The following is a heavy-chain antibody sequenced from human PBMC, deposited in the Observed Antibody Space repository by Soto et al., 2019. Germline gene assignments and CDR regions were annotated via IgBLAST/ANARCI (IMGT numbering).Heavy chain of an antibody. D-gene: IGHD3-10*01. Sequence: GGSLRLSCAASGFTFSSYGMHWVRQAPGKGLGWVAVISYDGSNKYYADSVKGRFTISRDNSKNTLYLQMNSLRAEDTAVYYCAKDRGNYRMNFDYWGQGTLVTVSS. CDR3: AKDRGNYRMNFDY. CDR1: GFTFSSYG. V-gene: IGHV3-30*18. J-gene: IGHJ4*02. CDR2: ISYDGSNK.